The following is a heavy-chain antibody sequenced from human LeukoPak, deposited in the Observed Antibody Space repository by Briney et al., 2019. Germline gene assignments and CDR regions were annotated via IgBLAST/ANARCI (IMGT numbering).Heavy chain of an antibody. D-gene: IGHD3-3*01. V-gene: IGHV3-11*01. CDR3: ARGRRYYDFWSGSRYYYYGMDV. J-gene: IGHJ6*02. Sequence: GGSLRPSCAASGFTFSDYYMSWIRQAPGKGLEWVSYISSSGSTIYYADSVKGRFTISRDNAKNSLYLQMNSLRAEDTAVYYCARGRRYYDFWSGSRYYYYGMDVWGQGTTVTVSS. CDR1: GFTFSDYY. CDR2: ISSSGSTI.